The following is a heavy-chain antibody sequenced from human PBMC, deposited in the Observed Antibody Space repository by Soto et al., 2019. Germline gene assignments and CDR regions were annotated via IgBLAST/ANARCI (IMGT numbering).Heavy chain of an antibody. D-gene: IGHD5-12*01. V-gene: IGHV4-59*01. CDR3: ARDGYSGYDSASGDAFDI. CDR1: GGSISSYY. Sequence: SETLSLTCTVSGGSISSYYWSWIRQPPGKGLEWIGYIYYSGSTNYNPSLKSRVTISVDTSKNQFSLKLSSVTAADTAVYYCARDGYSGYDSASGDAFDIWGQGTMVTVSS. J-gene: IGHJ3*02. CDR2: IYYSGST.